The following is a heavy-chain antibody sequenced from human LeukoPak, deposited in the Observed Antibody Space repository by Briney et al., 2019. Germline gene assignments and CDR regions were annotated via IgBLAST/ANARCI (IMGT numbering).Heavy chain of an antibody. CDR3: AKVAPRDYSFDY. CDR2: ISGSGGST. D-gene: IGHD3-3*01. CDR1: GFTLSSYD. V-gene: IGHV3-23*01. Sequence: GGSLRLPRAASGFTLSSYDMSWATQAPGKGLEWVSAISGSGGSTYYADSVKGRFTISRENSKNTLYLQMNTQRAEDTAVYYCAKVAPRDYSFDYWGQGTLVTVSS. J-gene: IGHJ4*02.